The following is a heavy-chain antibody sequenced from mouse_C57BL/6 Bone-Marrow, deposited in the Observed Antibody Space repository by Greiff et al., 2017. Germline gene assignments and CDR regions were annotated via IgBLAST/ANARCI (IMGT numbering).Heavy chain of an antibody. V-gene: IGHV3-6*01. J-gene: IGHJ4*01. Sequence: EVKLMEPGPGLVKPSQSLSLTCSVTGYSITSGYYWNWIRQFPGNKLEWMGYISYDGSNNYNPTLKNRISITRDTSKNQFFLKLNSVTTEDTATYYSANIYDYGTPCAMDYWGQGTSVTVSS. CDR1: GYSITSGYY. D-gene: IGHD1-1*01. CDR2: ISYDGSN. CDR3: ANIYDYGTPCAMDY.